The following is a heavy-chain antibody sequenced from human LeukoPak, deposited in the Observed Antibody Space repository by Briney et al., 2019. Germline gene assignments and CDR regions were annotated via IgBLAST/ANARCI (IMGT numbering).Heavy chain of an antibody. V-gene: IGHV3-30*01. Sequence: PGRSLRLSCAASGFTFSSYAMHWVRQAPGKGLEWVAVISCDGSNKYYADSVRGRFTISRDNSKNTLYLQMNSLRAEDTAVYYCARDPLLWFGSYYFDYWGQGTLVTVSS. CDR1: GFTFSSYA. CDR3: ARDPLLWFGSYYFDY. J-gene: IGHJ4*02. D-gene: IGHD3-10*01. CDR2: ISCDGSNK.